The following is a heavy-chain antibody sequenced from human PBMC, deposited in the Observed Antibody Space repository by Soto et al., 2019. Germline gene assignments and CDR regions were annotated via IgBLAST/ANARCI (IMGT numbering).Heavy chain of an antibody. V-gene: IGHV3-23*01. D-gene: IGHD2-2*01. CDR3: ARYQLKGMDV. CDR2: ISGSGGST. CDR1: GFTFSSYA. J-gene: IGHJ6*02. Sequence: EVQLLESGGGLVQPGGSLRLSCAASGFTFSSYAMSWVRQAPGKGLEWVSAISGSGGSTYYAASVKGRFTISRDNSKKTLYLQMNSLRAEDTAVYYCARYQLKGMDVWGQGTTVTVSS.